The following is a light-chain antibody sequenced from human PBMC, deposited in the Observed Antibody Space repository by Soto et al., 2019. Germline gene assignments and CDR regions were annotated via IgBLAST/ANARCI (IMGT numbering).Light chain of an antibody. J-gene: IGKJ4*01. V-gene: IGKV1-39*01. CDR1: RAISPY. CDR3: QQSYSTPLS. Sequence: DIQMTQSPSPLSASVGDRVTIPSRAGRAISPYLNWYKQKSGKAPKLLIDAASRLQSGVPSRFSGSGSGTDFTLTISSLQPEDFASYYCQQSYSTPLSFGGGTKVDIK. CDR2: AAS.